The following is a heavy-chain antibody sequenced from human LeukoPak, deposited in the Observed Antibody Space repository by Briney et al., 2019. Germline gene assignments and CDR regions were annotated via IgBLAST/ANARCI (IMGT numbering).Heavy chain of an antibody. CDR1: GGSISSSSYY. J-gene: IGHJ6*02. CDR2: IYYSGST. D-gene: IGHD1-7*01. CDR3: AGGEGESWNYYYYYYGMDV. Sequence: SETLSLTCTVSGGSISSSSYYWGWIHQPPGKGLEWIGSIYYSGSTYYNPSLKSRVTISVDTSKNQFSLKLSSVTAADTAVYYCAGGEGESWNYYYYYYGMDVWGQGTTVTVSS. V-gene: IGHV4-39*01.